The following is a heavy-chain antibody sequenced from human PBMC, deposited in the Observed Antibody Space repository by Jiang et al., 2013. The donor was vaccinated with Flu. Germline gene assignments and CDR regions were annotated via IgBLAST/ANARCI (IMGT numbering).Heavy chain of an antibody. D-gene: IGHD4-17*01. CDR2: INHSGTT. V-gene: IGHV4-34*01. CDR1: GGSFSGLL. J-gene: IGHJ5*01. CDR3: ARESRDYGDYPWTCCFES. Sequence: LLKPSETLSLTCAVYGGSFSGLLLELDPPAPRKGLEWIGEINHSGTTYYNPSLKSRVTISVDKSKNHFSLNLSSVTAADTAMYYCARESRDYGDYPWTCCFESWGQGTLVTVSS.